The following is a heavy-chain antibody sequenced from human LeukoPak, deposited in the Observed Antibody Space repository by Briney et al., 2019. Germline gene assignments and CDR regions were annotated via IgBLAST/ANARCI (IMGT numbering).Heavy chain of an antibody. J-gene: IGHJ4*02. CDR3: AKAPTTVTPSNFDY. CDR1: GFTFSSYA. Sequence: PGGSLRLSCAASGFTFSSYAMSWVRQAPGKGLEWVSVISGSGGTKYYADSVKGRFTISRDNSKNTLYLQMNSLRAEDTAVYYCAKAPTTVTPSNFDYWGQGTLVTVSS. V-gene: IGHV3-23*01. CDR2: ISGSGGTK. D-gene: IGHD4-17*01.